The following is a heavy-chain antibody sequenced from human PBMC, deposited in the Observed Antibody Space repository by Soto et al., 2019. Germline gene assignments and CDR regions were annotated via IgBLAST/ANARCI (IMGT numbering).Heavy chain of an antibody. D-gene: IGHD5-18*01. CDR3: ASLDTARRYYYYYMDV. Sequence: GGSLRLSCAASGFTFSSYSMNWVRQAPGKGLEWVSYISSSSSTIYYADSVKGRFTISRDNAKNSLYLQMNSLRAEDTAVYYCASLDTARRYYYYYMDVWGKGTTVTVSS. CDR1: GFTFSSYS. CDR2: ISSSSSTI. J-gene: IGHJ6*03. V-gene: IGHV3-48*01.